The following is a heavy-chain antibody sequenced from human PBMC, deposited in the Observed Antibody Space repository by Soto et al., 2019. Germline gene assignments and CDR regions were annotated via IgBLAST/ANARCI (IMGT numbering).Heavy chain of an antibody. CDR2: INTGNGNT. CDR1: GYTFTNYA. J-gene: IGHJ5*02. CDR3: ARGPPRNWFDP. V-gene: IGHV1-3*04. Sequence: ASVKVSCKASGYTFTNYAMHWLRQAPGQRLEWMGWINTGNGNTKYSQKFQGRVTITRDTSASTAYMELSSLRSEDTAVYYCARGPPRNWFDPWGQGTLVTVSS.